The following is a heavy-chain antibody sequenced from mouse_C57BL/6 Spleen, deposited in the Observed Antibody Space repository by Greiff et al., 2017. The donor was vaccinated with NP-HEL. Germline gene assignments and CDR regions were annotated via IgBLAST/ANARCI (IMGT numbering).Heavy chain of an antibody. D-gene: IGHD2-4*01. CDR2: IRLKSDNYAT. Sequence: EVQLQQSGGGLVQPGGSMKLSCVASGFTFSNYWMNWVRQSPEKGLEWVAQIRLKSDNYATHYEVYGKGRFTISRDDYKRSVYQQQHNLRAEDTGIYYCTVYYDYDIYFDYWGQGTSLTVSS. CDR1: GFTFSNYW. CDR3: TVYYDYDIYFDY. V-gene: IGHV6-3*01. J-gene: IGHJ2*02.